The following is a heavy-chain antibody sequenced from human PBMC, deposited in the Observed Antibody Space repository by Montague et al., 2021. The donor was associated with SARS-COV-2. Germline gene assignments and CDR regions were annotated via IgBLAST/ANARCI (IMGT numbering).Heavy chain of an antibody. J-gene: IGHJ3*02. CDR1: GLTLESFV. CDR3: ARARNHGCDI. D-gene: IGHD5-24*01. V-gene: IGHV3-7*01. Sequence: SLRLSCAVSGLTLESFVMSWVRQAPGKGLEWVANIHGDGSKRFYLDSVKGRFTISRDSAKSLVYLQMNSLSPEETSVYYCARARNHGCDIWGHGTTVTVSS. CDR2: IHGDGSKR.